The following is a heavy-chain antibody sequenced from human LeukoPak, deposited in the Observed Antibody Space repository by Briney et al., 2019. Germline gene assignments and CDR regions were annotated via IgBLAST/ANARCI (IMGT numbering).Heavy chain of an antibody. V-gene: IGHV6-1*01. CDR3: ARGYSSTWYVAAQTALDY. J-gene: IGHJ4*02. CDR2: TYYGSKWYT. CDR1: GDSVSSNSAA. Sequence: SQTLSLACAISGDSVSSNSAAWNWIRQSPSRGLEWLGRTYYGSKWYTGYAVSVKSRITIKADTSKNQFSLQLNSVTPEDTAVLYCARGYSSTWYVAAQTALDYWGQGTLVTVSS. D-gene: IGHD6-13*01.